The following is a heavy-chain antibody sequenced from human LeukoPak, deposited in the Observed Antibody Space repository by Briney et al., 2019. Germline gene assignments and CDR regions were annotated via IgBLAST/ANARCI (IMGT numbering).Heavy chain of an antibody. CDR3: ARGRLYCTNGVCYTGRYFDY. D-gene: IGHD2-8*01. V-gene: IGHV4-38-2*02. J-gene: IGHJ4*02. CDR2: IYHSGST. Sequence: PSETLSLTCTVSGYSISSGYYWGWIRQPPGKGLEWIGSIYHSGSTYYNPSLKSRVTISVDTSKNQFSLKLSSVTAADTAVYYCARGRLYCTNGVCYTGRYFDYWGQGTLVTVSS. CDR1: GYSISSGYY.